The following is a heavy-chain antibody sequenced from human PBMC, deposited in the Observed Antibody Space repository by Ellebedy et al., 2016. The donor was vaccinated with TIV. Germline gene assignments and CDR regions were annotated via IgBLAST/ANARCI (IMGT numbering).Heavy chain of an antibody. D-gene: IGHD4-17*01. CDR1: GFTFSRYS. J-gene: IGHJ4*02. Sequence: GESLKISCAASGFTFSRYSMNWVRQAPGKGLECISFITSTSDNRYYADSVKDRFTISRDNAKNSLYLQMNSLRADDTAVYYCASLRNDYGDYVGYWGQGTLVTVSS. V-gene: IGHV3-48*04. CDR3: ASLRNDYGDYVGY. CDR2: ITSTSDNR.